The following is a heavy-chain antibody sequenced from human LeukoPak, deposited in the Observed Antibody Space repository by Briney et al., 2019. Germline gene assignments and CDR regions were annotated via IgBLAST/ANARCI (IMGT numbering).Heavy chain of an antibody. Sequence: GGSLRLSCAASGFTFSSYSMNWVRQAPGKGLEWVSSISSSSSYIYYADSVKGRFTISRDNAKDSLYLQMNSLRAEDTAVYYCARGPIAVAVDDAFDIWGQGTMVTVSS. V-gene: IGHV3-21*01. J-gene: IGHJ3*02. CDR1: GFTFSSYS. D-gene: IGHD6-19*01. CDR3: ARGPIAVAVDDAFDI. CDR2: ISSSSSYI.